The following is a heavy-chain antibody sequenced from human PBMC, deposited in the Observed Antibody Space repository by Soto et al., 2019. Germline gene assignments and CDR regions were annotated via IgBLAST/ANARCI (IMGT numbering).Heavy chain of an antibody. J-gene: IGHJ6*02. V-gene: IGHV1-69*13. CDR3: TAFHCYDIVTGYGLNYCMDF. D-gene: IGHD3-9*01. CDR1: GGTFSSYA. Sequence: PVKVSCKASGGTFSSYAISWVRQAPGQGLEWMGGIIPIFGTANYAQKFQGRVTITADESTSTAYMELSSLRSVDTAVYYCTAFHCYDIVTGYGLNYCMDFWGQGTTVTVSS. CDR2: IIPIFGTA.